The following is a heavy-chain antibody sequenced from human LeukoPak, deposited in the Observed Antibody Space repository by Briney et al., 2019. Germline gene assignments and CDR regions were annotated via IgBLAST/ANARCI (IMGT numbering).Heavy chain of an antibody. Sequence: GGSLRLSCAASGFTFSSNAMTWVRQVPGKGLEWVSAISGSGGSTYYADSVKGRFTISRDNSKNTLCLQMNSLRDEDTGVYYCAKGLRTGVGPYMGYHYYMDAWGKGATVTVSS. CDR3: AKGLRTGVGPYMGYHYYMDA. CDR2: ISGSGGST. V-gene: IGHV3-23*01. D-gene: IGHD3-16*01. CDR1: GFTFSSNA. J-gene: IGHJ6*03.